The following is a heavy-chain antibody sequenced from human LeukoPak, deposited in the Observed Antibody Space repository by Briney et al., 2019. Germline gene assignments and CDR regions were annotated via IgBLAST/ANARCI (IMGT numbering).Heavy chain of an antibody. V-gene: IGHV3-21*01. D-gene: IGHD2-2*01. CDR3: ARASLYCGSTSCYYDY. Sequence: GRSLRLSCAASVFTFSRYSMNWVRQAPGKGLEWVSSIDSSSRYIYYADSVKGRFTISRDNAKNSLHLQMNSLRAEDTAVYYCARASLYCGSTSCYYDYWGQGTLVTVSS. CDR2: IDSSSRYI. J-gene: IGHJ4*02. CDR1: VFTFSRYS.